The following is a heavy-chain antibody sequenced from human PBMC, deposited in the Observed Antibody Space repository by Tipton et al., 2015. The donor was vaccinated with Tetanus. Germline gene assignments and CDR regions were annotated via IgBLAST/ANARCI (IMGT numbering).Heavy chain of an antibody. J-gene: IGHJ5*02. D-gene: IGHD3-3*01. CDR3: ARSHVFRLTLFGEEIPRSGRFDP. Sequence: LVKPTQTLSLSCTVSGGSISNYYWNWIRQSPGKGLEWLGNIYYSGDTDYNPSLQSRATISLDTAKKRFSLRLRSMTAADTAVYYCARSHVFRLTLFGEEIPRSGRFDPWGQGTLVTVSS. CDR2: IYYSGDT. CDR1: GGSISNYY. V-gene: IGHV4-59*01.